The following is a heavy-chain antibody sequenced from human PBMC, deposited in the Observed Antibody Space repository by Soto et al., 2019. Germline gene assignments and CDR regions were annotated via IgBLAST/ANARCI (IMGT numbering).Heavy chain of an antibody. CDR1: GDSVSNSG. CDR2: IIPLLDTA. Sequence: QVQLVQSGAEVKKPGSSLKVSCKTSGDSVSNSGISCVRQAPGQGLEWVGGIIPLLDTANYAKNFQGRVTITADESTNTAYMELSSLRSDDTAVYYCAKIPPRTTATAYYFDYWGQGTLVTVSS. V-gene: IGHV1-69*12. CDR3: AKIPPRTTATAYYFDY. J-gene: IGHJ4*02. D-gene: IGHD4-17*01.